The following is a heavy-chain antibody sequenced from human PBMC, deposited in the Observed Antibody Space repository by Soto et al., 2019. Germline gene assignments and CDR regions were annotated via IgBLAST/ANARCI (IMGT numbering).Heavy chain of an antibody. V-gene: IGHV3-13*01. CDR3: ARDGGSGPGRYYYYYGMDV. Sequence: GGSLRLSCAASGFTFSSYDMHWVRQATGKGLEWVSAIGTAGDTYYPGSVKGRFTISRENAKNSLYLQMNSLRAEDTAVYYCARDGGSGPGRYYYYYGMDVWGQGTTVTVSS. CDR1: GFTFSSYD. J-gene: IGHJ6*02. CDR2: IGTAGDT. D-gene: IGHD2-15*01.